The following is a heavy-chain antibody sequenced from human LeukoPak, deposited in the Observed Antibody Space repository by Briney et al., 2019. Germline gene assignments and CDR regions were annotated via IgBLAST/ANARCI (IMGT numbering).Heavy chain of an antibody. J-gene: IGHJ5*02. V-gene: IGHV1-2*02. CDR1: GYTFTGYY. D-gene: IGHD2-2*01. CDR2: INPNSGST. Sequence: ASVKVSCKASGYTFTGYYMHWVRQAPGQGLEGMGWINPNSGSTNYAQKFQGRVTMTRDTSISTAYMELSRLRSEDTAVYYCARSRARGYCSSTSCYNWFDPWGQGTLVTVSS. CDR3: ARSRARGYCSSTSCYNWFDP.